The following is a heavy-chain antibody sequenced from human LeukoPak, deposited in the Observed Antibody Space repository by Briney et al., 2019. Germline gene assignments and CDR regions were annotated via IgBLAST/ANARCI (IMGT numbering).Heavy chain of an antibody. D-gene: IGHD3-3*01. CDR2: IRYDGSNK. J-gene: IGHJ6*03. CDR1: GFTFSSYG. V-gene: IGHV3-30*02. Sequence: GGSLRLSCAASGFTFSSYGMHWVRQAPGKGLEWVAFIRYDGSNKYYADSVKGRFTISRDNSKNTLYLQMNSLRAEDTAVYYCAKDKTWGFLEWLAPDYYYYMDVWGKGTTVTVSS. CDR3: AKDKTWGFLEWLAPDYYYYMDV.